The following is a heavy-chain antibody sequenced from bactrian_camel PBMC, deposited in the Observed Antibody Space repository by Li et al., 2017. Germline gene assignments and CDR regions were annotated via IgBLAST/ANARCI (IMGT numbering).Heavy chain of an antibody. V-gene: IGHV3S61*01. CDR2: IRKSGGET. J-gene: IGHJ4*01. D-gene: IGHD6*01. CDR3: AEGRGSRGEHCYSLNY. Sequence: QVQLVESGGGSVQAGGSLRVSCLVSGLTYTMSEYRFGWFRQAPGKEREGIAAIRKSGGETWYHDSVKGRFTISQDNAKNTVYLQVNNLQPEDTAMYYCAEGRGSRGEHCYSLNYWGQGTQVTVS. CDR1: GLTYTMSEYR.